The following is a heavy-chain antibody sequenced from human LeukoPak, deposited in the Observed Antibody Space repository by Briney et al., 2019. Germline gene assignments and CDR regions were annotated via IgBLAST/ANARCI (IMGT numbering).Heavy chain of an antibody. CDR2: TRNKANSYTT. J-gene: IGHJ4*02. D-gene: IGHD6-19*01. CDR3: AKDAHSSGWYLFDY. CDR1: GFTFSSYS. V-gene: IGHV3-72*01. Sequence: GGSLRLSCAASGFTFSSYSMNWVRQAPGKGLEWVGRTRNKANSYTTEYAASVKGRFTISRDDSKNSLYLQMNSLKTEDTAVYYCAKDAHSSGWYLFDYWGQGTLVTVSS.